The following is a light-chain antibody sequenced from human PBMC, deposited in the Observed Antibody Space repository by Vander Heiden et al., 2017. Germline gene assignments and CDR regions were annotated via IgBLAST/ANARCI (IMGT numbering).Light chain of an antibody. J-gene: IGLJ1*01. V-gene: IGLV2-23*02. CDR3: CSYAGSSTFYV. CDR2: EVS. CDR1: SREVGSYNL. Sequence: QSALTQPASVSGSPGQSITISCTGTSREVGSYNLVSWYQQHPGKAPKLMIYEVSKRPSGVSNRFSDSKSGNTASLTISGLQAEDEADYYCCSYAGSSTFYVFGTGTKVTVL.